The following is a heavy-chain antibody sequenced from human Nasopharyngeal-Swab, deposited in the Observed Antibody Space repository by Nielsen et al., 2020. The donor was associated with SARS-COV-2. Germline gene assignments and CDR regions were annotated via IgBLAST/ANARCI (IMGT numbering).Heavy chain of an antibody. CDR3: TRGPHYYYYGMDV. CDR1: GFTFSGSA. Sequence: GESLKISCAASGFTFSGSAMHWVRQASGKGPEWVGRIRSKANSYATAYAASVKGRFTISGDDSKNTAYLQMNSLKTEDTAVYYCTRGPHYYYYGMDVWGQGTTVTVSS. J-gene: IGHJ6*02. CDR2: IRSKANSYAT. V-gene: IGHV3-73*01.